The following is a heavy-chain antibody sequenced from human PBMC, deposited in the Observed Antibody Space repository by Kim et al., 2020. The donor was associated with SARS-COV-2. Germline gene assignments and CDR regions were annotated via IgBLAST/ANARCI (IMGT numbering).Heavy chain of an antibody. CDR1: GGSFSGYY. V-gene: IGHV4-34*01. Sequence: SETLSLTCAVYGGSFSGYYWSWIRQPPGKGLEWIGEINHSGSTNYNPSLKSRVTISVDTSKNQFSLKLSSVTAADTAVYYCARGKDMDVWGKGTTVTVSS. J-gene: IGHJ6*03. CDR3: ARGKDMDV. CDR2: INHSGST.